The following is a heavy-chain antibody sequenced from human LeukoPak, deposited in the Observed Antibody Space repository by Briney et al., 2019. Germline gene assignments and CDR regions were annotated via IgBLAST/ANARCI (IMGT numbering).Heavy chain of an antibody. V-gene: IGHV3-7*05. CDR2: IKQDGSEK. Sequence: GGSLRLSCAASGFTFSSYWMSWVRQAPGKGLEWVANIKQDGSEKYYVDSVKGRFTISRDNAKDSLYLQMNSLRAEDTAVYYCARDQRYCSSSSCPWEPFDYWGQGTLVTVSS. J-gene: IGHJ4*02. CDR3: ARDQRYCSSSSCPWEPFDY. D-gene: IGHD2-2*01. CDR1: GFTFSSYW.